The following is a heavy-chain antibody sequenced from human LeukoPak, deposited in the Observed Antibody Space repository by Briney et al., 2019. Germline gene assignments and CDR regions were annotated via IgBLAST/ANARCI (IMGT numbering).Heavy chain of an antibody. Sequence: SETLSLTCAVYGGSFSGYYWSWIRQPPGKGLEWLGEINHSGSTNYNPSLKSRVTISVDTSKNQFSLKLSSVTAADTAVYYCATTRKYSSSSFYYYYYMDVWGKGTTVTVSS. D-gene: IGHD6-6*01. V-gene: IGHV4-34*01. CDR1: GGSFSGYY. CDR3: ATTRKYSSSSFYYYYYMDV. CDR2: INHSGST. J-gene: IGHJ6*03.